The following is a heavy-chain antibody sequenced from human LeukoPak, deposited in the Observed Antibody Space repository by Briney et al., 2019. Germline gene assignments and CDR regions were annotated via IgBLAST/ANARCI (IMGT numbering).Heavy chain of an antibody. J-gene: IGHJ2*01. D-gene: IGHD3-16*01. CDR3: AREVWGYWCFDL. CDR2: ISGSGGST. CDR1: GFTFSSYA. Sequence: GGSLRLSCAASGFTFSSYAMSWVRQAPGKGLEWVSAISGSGGSTYYADSVKGRFTISRDNAKNSLFLQLNSLRAEDTAVYYCAREVWGYWCFDLWGRGTLVTVSS. V-gene: IGHV3-23*01.